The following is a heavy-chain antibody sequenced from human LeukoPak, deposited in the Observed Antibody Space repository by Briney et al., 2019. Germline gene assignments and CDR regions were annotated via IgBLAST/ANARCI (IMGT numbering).Heavy chain of an antibody. CDR3: ARDASRLLHSDSDY. J-gene: IGHJ4*02. V-gene: IGHV3-21*01. CDR1: GFTFSSYS. D-gene: IGHD1-26*01. Sequence: GGSLRLSCAASGFTFSSYSMNWVRQAPGKGLEWVSSIGSSGSYIYYADSVKGRFTISRDNAKNSLYLQMNSLRAEDTAVYYCARDASRLLHSDSDYWGQGTLVTVSS. CDR2: IGSSGSYI.